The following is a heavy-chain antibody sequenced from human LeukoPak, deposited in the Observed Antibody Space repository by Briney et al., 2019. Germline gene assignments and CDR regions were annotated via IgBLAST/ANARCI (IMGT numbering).Heavy chain of an antibody. CDR1: GFTFSSYA. V-gene: IGHV3-23*01. J-gene: IGHJ4*02. Sequence: GGSLRLSCAASGFTFSSYAMSWVRQAPGKGLEWVSAISGSGGSTYYADSVKGRFTISRDNPKNTLYLQMNSLRAEDTAVYYCAKEGYCSSTSCYNLDYWGQGTLVTVSS. D-gene: IGHD2-2*02. CDR3: AKEGYCSSTSCYNLDY. CDR2: ISGSGGST.